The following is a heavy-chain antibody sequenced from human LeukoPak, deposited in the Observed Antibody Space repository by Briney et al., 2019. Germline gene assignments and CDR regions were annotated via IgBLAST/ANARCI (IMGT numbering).Heavy chain of an antibody. Sequence: GGSLRLSCAASGFTLDDYAMHWVRQAPGKGLEGVSLIRGDGGSTYYADSVKGRFTISRDNSKNSLYLQMNSLRTEDTALYYCAKDSAGDYYYGSGAFDIWGQGTMVTVSS. CDR1: GFTLDDYA. V-gene: IGHV3-43*02. J-gene: IGHJ3*02. CDR3: AKDSAGDYYYGSGAFDI. CDR2: IRGDGGST. D-gene: IGHD3-22*01.